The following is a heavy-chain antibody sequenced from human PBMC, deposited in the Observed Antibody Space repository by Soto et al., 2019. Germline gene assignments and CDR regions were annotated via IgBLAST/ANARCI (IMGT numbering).Heavy chain of an antibody. CDR3: ARVPPGYGDYMHNWFDP. Sequence: GASVKVSCKASGYTFTGYYMHWVRQAPGQGLEWMGWINPNSGGTNYAQKFQGRVTMTRDTSISTAYMELSRLRSDDTAVYYCARVPPGYGDYMHNWFDPWGQGTLVTVSS. CDR1: GYTFTGYY. V-gene: IGHV1-2*02. CDR2: INPNSGGT. J-gene: IGHJ5*02. D-gene: IGHD4-17*01.